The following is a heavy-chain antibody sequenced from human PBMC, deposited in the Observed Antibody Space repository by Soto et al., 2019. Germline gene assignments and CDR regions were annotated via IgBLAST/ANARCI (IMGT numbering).Heavy chain of an antibody. CDR1: GGSIISGGYY. J-gene: IGHJ5*02. Sequence: QVQLQESGPGLVKPSQTLSLTCTVSGGSIISGGYYWSWIRQHPGKGLEWIGYIYYSGSTYYNPSLKSRVTISVDTSKNQFSLKLSSVTAADTAVYYCARDGGYCSSTSCSGNWFDPWGQGTLVTVSS. D-gene: IGHD2-2*01. CDR3: ARDGGYCSSTSCSGNWFDP. CDR2: IYYSGST. V-gene: IGHV4-31*03.